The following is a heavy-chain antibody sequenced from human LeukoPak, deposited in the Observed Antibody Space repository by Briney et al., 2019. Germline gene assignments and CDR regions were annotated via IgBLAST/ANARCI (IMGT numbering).Heavy chain of an antibody. V-gene: IGHV4-61*02. CDR3: ASIND. Sequence: SQTLSLTCTVSGNSISSGDNYWSWIRQPAGKGLEWIGRIYTSGSTNYNPSLKSRVTISGDTSKNQFSLRLSSVTAADTAVYYCASINDWGQGTLVTVSS. D-gene: IGHD1-14*01. CDR2: IYTSGST. CDR1: GNSISSGDNY. J-gene: IGHJ4*02.